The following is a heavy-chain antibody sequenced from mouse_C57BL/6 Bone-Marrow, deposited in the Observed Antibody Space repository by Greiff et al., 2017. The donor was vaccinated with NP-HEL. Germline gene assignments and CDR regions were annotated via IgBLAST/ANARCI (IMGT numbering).Heavy chain of an antibody. CDR3: AIWLRLHWYFDV. V-gene: IGHV1-61*01. J-gene: IGHJ1*03. CDR1: GYTFTSYW. CDR2: IYPSDSET. D-gene: IGHD2-2*01. Sequence: QVQLQQPGAELVRPGSSVKLSCKASGYTFTSYWMDWVKPRPGQGLEWIGNIYPSDSETHYNQKFKDKATLTVDKSSSTAYMQLSSLTSEDSAVYYCAIWLRLHWYFDVWGTGTTVTVSS.